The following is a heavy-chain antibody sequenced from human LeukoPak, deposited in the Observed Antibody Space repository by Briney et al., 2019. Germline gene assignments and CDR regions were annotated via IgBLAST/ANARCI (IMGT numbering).Heavy chain of an antibody. J-gene: IGHJ3*02. Sequence: GGSLRLSCAASGFTFSNAWMSWVRQAPGKGLEWVGRIKSKTDGGTTDYAAPVKGKFTISRDDSKNTLYLQMNSLKTEDTAVYYCTTSSSWPGAFDIWGQGTMVTVSS. V-gene: IGHV3-15*01. CDR1: GFTFSNAW. CDR3: TTSSSWPGAFDI. D-gene: IGHD6-13*01. CDR2: IKSKTDGGTT.